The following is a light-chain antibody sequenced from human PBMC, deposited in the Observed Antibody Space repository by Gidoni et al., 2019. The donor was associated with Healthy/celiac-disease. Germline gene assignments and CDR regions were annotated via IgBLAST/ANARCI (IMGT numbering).Light chain of an antibody. CDR2: DAS. V-gene: IGKV3-11*01. CDR3: QQRSNWPPIFT. J-gene: IGKJ3*01. Sequence: EIVLTQSPATLPLSPGERATLSCRASQSVSSYLAWYQQKPGQAPRHLIYDASNRATGIPARFSGSGSGTDFTLTISSLESEDFAVYYCQQRSNWPPIFTFGPGTKVDIK. CDR1: QSVSSY.